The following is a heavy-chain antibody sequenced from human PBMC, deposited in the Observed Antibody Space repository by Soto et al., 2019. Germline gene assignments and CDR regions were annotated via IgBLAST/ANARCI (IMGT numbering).Heavy chain of an antibody. V-gene: IGHV1-69*02. Sequence: ASVKVSCKASGGTFSSYTISWVRQAPGQGLEWMGRIIPILGIANYAQKFQGRVTITADKSTSTAYMELSSLRSEDTAVYYCAANSDIVVVPAALFYWGQGTLVTVSS. CDR2: IIPILGIA. J-gene: IGHJ4*02. CDR1: GGTFSSYT. D-gene: IGHD2-2*01. CDR3: AANSDIVVVPAALFY.